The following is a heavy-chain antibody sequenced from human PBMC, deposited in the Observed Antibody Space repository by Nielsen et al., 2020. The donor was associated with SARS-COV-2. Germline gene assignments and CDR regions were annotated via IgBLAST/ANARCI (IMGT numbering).Heavy chain of an antibody. J-gene: IGHJ6*02. Sequence: ASVKVSCKASGYTFTGYYMHWVRQAPGQGLEWMGRINPNGGGTNYAQKFQGRVTMTRDTSISTAYMELSRLRSDDTAVYYCASIVVVPGGMDVWGQGTTVTVSS. CDR2: INPNGGGT. CDR1: GYTFTGYY. D-gene: IGHD2-2*01. CDR3: ASIVVVPGGMDV. V-gene: IGHV1-2*06.